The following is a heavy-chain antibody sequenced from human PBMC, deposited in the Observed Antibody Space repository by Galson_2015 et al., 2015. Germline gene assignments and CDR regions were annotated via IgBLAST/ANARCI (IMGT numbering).Heavy chain of an antibody. Sequence: QSGAEVKKPGESLKISCKGSGYSFTSYWIGWVRQMPGKGLEWMGIIYPDDSDTRYSPSFQGQVTISADKSISTAYLQWSSLKASDTAMYYCARRYYDFWSGRSGTRRAGNWFDPWGQGTLVTVSS. CDR2: IYPDDSDT. J-gene: IGHJ5*02. CDR1: GYSFTSYW. CDR3: ARRYYDFWSGRSGTRRAGNWFDP. D-gene: IGHD3-3*01. V-gene: IGHV5-51*01.